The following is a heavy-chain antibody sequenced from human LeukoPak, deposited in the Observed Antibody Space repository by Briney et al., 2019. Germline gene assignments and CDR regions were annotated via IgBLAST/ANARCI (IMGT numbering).Heavy chain of an antibody. D-gene: IGHD2-2*01. Sequence: PSETLSLTCTVSGSSISSGSYYWSWIRQPAGTGLEWIGRIYTSGSTNYNPSLKSRVTISVDTSKNQFSLKLSSVTAADTAVYYCARDWGYCSSTSCPNWFDPWGQGTLVTVSS. V-gene: IGHV4-61*02. CDR2: IYTSGST. J-gene: IGHJ5*02. CDR1: GSSISSGSYY. CDR3: ARDWGYCSSTSCPNWFDP.